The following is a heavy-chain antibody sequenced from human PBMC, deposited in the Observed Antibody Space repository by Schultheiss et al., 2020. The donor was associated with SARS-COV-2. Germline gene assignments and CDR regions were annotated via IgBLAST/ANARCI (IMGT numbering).Heavy chain of an antibody. CDR2: IYYSGST. CDR1: GGSFSGYY. J-gene: IGHJ6*02. D-gene: IGHD2-15*01. Sequence: SETLSLTCAVYGGSFSGYYWSWIRQPPGKGLEWIGYIYYSGSTNYNPSLKSRVTISVDTSKNQFSLKLSSVTAADTAVYYCARDGRGYYYGMDVWGQGTTVTVSS. CDR3: ARDGRGYYYGMDV. V-gene: IGHV4-59*12.